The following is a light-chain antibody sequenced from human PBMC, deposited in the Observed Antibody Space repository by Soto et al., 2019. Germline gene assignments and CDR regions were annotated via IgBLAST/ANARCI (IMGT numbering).Light chain of an antibody. CDR1: QSVRSK. CDR3: QQYNNWPGT. V-gene: IGKV3-15*01. CDR2: GAS. Sequence: EIVLTQSPGTLSVSPGERATLSCRASQSVRSKLAWYQQKTGQAPRLLFYGASTGATGIPARFSGSGSETEFTLSISSLQSEDFAVYYCQQYNNWPGTVGQGTKVEIK. J-gene: IGKJ1*01.